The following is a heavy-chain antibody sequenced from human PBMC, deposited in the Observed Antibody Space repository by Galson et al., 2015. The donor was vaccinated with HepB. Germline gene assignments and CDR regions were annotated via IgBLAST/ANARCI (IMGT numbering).Heavy chain of an antibody. J-gene: IGHJ6*02. V-gene: IGHV3-74*01. CDR2: INSDGRST. CDR3: ARDQVLWFGSDEGGMDV. D-gene: IGHD3-10*01. CDR1: GFTFSRYW. Sequence: RLSCAASGFTFSRYWMHWVRQAPGKGLVWVSRINSDGRSTSYADSVKGRFTISRDNAKNTMYLQMNSLRAEDTAVYYCARDQVLWFGSDEGGMDVWGHGTTVTVSS.